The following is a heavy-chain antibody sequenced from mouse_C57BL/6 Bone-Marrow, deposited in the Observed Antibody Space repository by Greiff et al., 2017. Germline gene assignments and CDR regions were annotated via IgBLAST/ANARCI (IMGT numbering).Heavy chain of an antibody. Sequence: GVEWVAYISSGSSTIYYADTVKGRFTISRDNAKNTLFLQMTSLRSEDTAMYYCAPDYYGSSSFAYWGQGTLVTVSA. V-gene: IGHV5-17*01. J-gene: IGHJ3*01. CDR3: APDYYGSSSFAY. CDR2: ISSGSSTI. D-gene: IGHD1-1*01.